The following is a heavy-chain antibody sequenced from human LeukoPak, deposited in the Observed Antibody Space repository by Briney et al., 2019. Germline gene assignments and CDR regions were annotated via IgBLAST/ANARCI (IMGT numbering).Heavy chain of an antibody. CDR3: TRGYYYGLDV. Sequence: GGSLRLSCVASDFTFNSYNMNWVRQAPGKGLEWVSSISSSSTYIYYADSVQGRFTISRDNDENSLYLQMNSLRAEDTAVYYCTRGYYYGLDVWGKGTTVTVSS. CDR1: DFTFNSYN. D-gene: IGHD3-10*01. J-gene: IGHJ6*04. CDR2: ISSSSTYI. V-gene: IGHV3-21*01.